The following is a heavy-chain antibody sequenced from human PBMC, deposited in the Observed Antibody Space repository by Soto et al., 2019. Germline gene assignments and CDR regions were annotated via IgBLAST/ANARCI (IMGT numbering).Heavy chain of an antibody. Sequence: GGSLRLSCSASGFTFSEYSMHWVRQAPGKGLQYVSTISSDGDITYYADSVKGSFTISRDNSKNTLYLQMNSLRPEDTAVYYCVKVSTFYDILTGYYSTNFFDPWGQGTLVTVSA. CDR1: GFTFSEYS. D-gene: IGHD3-9*01. J-gene: IGHJ5*02. CDR3: VKVSTFYDILTGYYSTNFFDP. CDR2: ISSDGDIT. V-gene: IGHV3-64D*06.